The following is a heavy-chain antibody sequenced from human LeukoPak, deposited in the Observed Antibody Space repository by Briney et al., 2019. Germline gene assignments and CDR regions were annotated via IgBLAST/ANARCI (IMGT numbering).Heavy chain of an antibody. CDR2: ISGGGGNT. V-gene: IGHV3-23*01. CDR3: AKGNDYWNGLRRTDY. Sequence: GGSLRLSCAASGFTFNNYGMSWVRQAPGKGLEWVSSISGGGGNTNYADSMKGRFTISRDNSNNTLYLQVNSLRGEDTAVYYCAKGNDYWNGLRRTDYWGQGTLVTVSS. J-gene: IGHJ4*02. D-gene: IGHD3-3*01. CDR1: GFTFNNYG.